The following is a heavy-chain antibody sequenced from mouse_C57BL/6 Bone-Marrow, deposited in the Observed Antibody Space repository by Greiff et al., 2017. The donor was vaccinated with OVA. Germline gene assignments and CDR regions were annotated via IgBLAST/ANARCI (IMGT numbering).Heavy chain of an antibody. CDR1: GYTFTSYW. Sequence: QVQLQQPGTELVKPGASVKLSCKASGYTFTSYWMHWVKQRPGQGLEWIGNINPSNGGTKYNEKFKSKATLTVDKSSSTGYMQLSSLTSEDSAVYCCARSAYDYGSQYYFDYWGKGTTLTVSS. D-gene: IGHD1-1*01. CDR3: ARSAYDYGSQYYFDY. CDR2: INPSNGGT. J-gene: IGHJ2*01. V-gene: IGHV1-53*01.